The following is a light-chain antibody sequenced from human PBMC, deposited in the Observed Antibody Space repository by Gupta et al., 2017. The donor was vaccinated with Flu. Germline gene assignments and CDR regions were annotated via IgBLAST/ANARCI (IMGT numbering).Light chain of an antibody. CDR3: QQRSNWPGT. CDR1: QSVSSY. Sequence: DIVLTQSPATLSLSPGDRATLFCRASQSVSSYLAWYQQKPGQPPRLLIYDASNRATGIPARFSGSGSGTEFTLTISRLEPEDFAVYYCQQRSNWPGTFGHGTKVDVK. V-gene: IGKV3-11*01. CDR2: DAS. J-gene: IGKJ3*01.